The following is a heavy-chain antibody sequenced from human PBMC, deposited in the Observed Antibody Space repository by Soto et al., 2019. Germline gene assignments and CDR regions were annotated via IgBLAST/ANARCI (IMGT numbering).Heavy chain of an antibody. D-gene: IGHD6-19*01. CDR1: GFTFSNYG. J-gene: IGHJ4*02. CDR2: ISTSSTVI. V-gene: IGHV3-48*01. CDR3: AKDRSTSGQNFDN. Sequence: GGPLRLSCAASGFTFSNYGMNWVRQAPGKGLEWVSYISTSSTVIYYADSVEGRFTISRDNAKNSLYLQMNSLRAEDTALYYCAKDRSTSGQNFDNWGQGTLVTVSS.